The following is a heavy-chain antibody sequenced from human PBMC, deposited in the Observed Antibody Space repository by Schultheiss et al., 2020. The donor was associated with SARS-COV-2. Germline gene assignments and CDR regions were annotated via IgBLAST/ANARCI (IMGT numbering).Heavy chain of an antibody. CDR2: ISWNSGSI. CDR1: GFTFDDYA. V-gene: IGHV3-9*01. CDR3: TRVAGWYVMGWYYYYGMDV. Sequence: GGSLRLSCAASGFTFDDYAMHWVRQAPGKGLEWVSGISWNSGSIGYADSVKGRFTISRDNAKNSLYLQMNSLKTEDTAVYYCTRVAGWYVMGWYYYYGMDVWGQGTTVTVAS. J-gene: IGHJ6*02. D-gene: IGHD6-19*01.